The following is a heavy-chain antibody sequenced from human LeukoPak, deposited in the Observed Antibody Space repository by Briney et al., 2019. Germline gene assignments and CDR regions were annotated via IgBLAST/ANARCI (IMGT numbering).Heavy chain of an antibody. CDR3: ARGGSGWYGGYNWFDP. V-gene: IGHV1-8*01. Sequence: ASVKVSCKASGYTFTSYDINWVRQATGQGLEWMGWMNPNSGNTGYAQKFQGRVTMIRNTSISTAYMELGSLRSEDTAVYYCARGGSGWYGGYNWFDPWGQGTLVTVSS. J-gene: IGHJ5*02. CDR1: GYTFTSYD. D-gene: IGHD6-19*01. CDR2: MNPNSGNT.